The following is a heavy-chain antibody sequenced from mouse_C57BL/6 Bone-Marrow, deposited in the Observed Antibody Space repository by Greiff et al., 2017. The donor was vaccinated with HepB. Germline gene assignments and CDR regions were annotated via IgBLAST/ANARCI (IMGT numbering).Heavy chain of an antibody. D-gene: IGHD2-1*01. Sequence: EVQGVESGGGLVQSGRSLRLSCATSGFTFSDFYMEWVRQAPGKGLEWIAASRNKANDYTTEYSASVKGRFIVSRDTSQSILYLQMNALRAEDTAIYYCARDAYGNRYAMDYWGQGTSVTVSS. CDR3: ARDAYGNRYAMDY. CDR2: SRNKANDYTT. CDR1: GFTFSDFY. J-gene: IGHJ4*01. V-gene: IGHV7-1*01.